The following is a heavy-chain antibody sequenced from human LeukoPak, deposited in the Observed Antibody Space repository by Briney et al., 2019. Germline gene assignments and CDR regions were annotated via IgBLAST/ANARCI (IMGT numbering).Heavy chain of an antibody. D-gene: IGHD3-3*01. Sequence: ASVKVSCKASGYTFTSYDINWVRQATGQGLEWMGWMNPNSGNTGYAQKFQGRVTMTTDTSTSTAYMELRSLRSDDTAVYYCARVPDDVYWYFDLWGRGTLVTVSS. CDR1: GYTFTSYD. CDR2: MNPNSGNT. CDR3: ARVPDDVYWYFDL. V-gene: IGHV1-8*01. J-gene: IGHJ2*01.